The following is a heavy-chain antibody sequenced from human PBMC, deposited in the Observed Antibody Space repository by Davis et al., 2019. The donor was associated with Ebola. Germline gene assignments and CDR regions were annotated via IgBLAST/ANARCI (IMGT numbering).Heavy chain of an antibody. CDR3: ASNYYAIDV. CDR2: ISGRGGST. J-gene: IGHJ6*02. V-gene: IGHV3-23*01. CDR1: GSTFSSYG. Sequence: GESLKISCAASGSTFSSYGMNWVRQAPGKGLEWVSTISGRGGSTHYADSVKGRFTISRDNSKNTLYLQMNSLRAEDTAVYYCASNYYAIDVWRQGTTVTVSS.